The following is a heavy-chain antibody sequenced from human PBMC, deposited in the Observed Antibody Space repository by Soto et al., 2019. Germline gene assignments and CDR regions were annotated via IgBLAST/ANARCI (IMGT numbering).Heavy chain of an antibody. CDR1: GFTFSSYA. Sequence: EVQLLESGGGLVQPGGSLRLSCAASGFTFSSYAMSWVRQAPGKGLEWVSAISGSGGSTYYADSVKGRFTISRDNSKNXLYLQMNSLRAEDTAVYYCAKDPGDYDILTGYYDYWGQGTLVTVSS. V-gene: IGHV3-23*01. D-gene: IGHD3-9*01. CDR3: AKDPGDYDILTGYYDY. CDR2: ISGSGGST. J-gene: IGHJ4*02.